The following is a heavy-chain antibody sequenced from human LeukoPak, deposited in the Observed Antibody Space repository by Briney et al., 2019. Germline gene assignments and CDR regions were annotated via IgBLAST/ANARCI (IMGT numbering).Heavy chain of an antibody. V-gene: IGHV4-34*01. CDR1: GGSFSGYY. J-gene: IGHJ4*02. D-gene: IGHD3-22*01. CDR2: INHSGST. Sequence: PSETLSLTCAVYGGSFSGYYWSWIRQPPGKGLEWIGEINHSGSTNYNPSLKSRVTISVDTSKNQFSLKLSSVTAADTAVYYCARGAAGYYYDSFPDYWGQGTLVTVSS. CDR3: ARGAAGYYYDSFPDY.